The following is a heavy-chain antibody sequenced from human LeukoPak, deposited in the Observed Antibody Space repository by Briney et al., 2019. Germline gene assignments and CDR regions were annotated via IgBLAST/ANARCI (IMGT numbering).Heavy chain of an antibody. D-gene: IGHD2-15*01. CDR2: INPNSGDT. J-gene: IGHJ4*02. Sequence: ASVKVSCKTSGYTFTGYYTHWVRQAPGQGREWMGWINPNSGDTNYAQKFQGRVTMTRDTSISTAYMELSRLRSDDTAVYYCASSSNTVRGYCSGGSCSDYFDYWGQGTLVTVSS. CDR3: ASSSNTVRGYCSGGSCSDYFDY. CDR1: GYTFTGYY. V-gene: IGHV1-2*02.